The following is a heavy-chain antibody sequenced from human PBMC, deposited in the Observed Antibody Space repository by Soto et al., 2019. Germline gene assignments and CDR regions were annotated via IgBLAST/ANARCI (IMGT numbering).Heavy chain of an antibody. Sequence: SETLSLTCTVYGGSIRSYYWSWIRQPPGKGLEWIGNIYYSGSTNYNPSRKSRVTMSVDMSKNQVSLKLSSVTAADTAVYYCTRVGGYYGDYPNFDYWGQGAL. V-gene: IGHV4-59*01. J-gene: IGHJ4*02. CDR2: IYYSGST. CDR1: GGSIRSYY. CDR3: TRVGGYYGDYPNFDY. D-gene: IGHD4-17*01.